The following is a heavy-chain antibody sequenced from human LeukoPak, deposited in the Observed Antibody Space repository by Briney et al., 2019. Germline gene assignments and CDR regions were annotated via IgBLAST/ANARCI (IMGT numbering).Heavy chain of an antibody. CDR2: IYSGGST. D-gene: IGHD3-3*01. Sequence: GGSLRLSCAASGFSVSSNFMSWVRQAPGKGLEWVSVIYSGGSTYYADSVKGRFTISRDNSKNTLYLQMNSLRAEDTAVYYCAKDGGLGYDFWSGYYHFDYWGQGTLVTVSS. CDR1: GFSVSSNF. J-gene: IGHJ4*02. CDR3: AKDGGLGYDFWSGYYHFDY. V-gene: IGHV3-53*01.